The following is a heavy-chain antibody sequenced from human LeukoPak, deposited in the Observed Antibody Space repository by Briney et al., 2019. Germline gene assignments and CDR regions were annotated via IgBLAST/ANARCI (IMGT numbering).Heavy chain of an antibody. V-gene: IGHV3-21*01. J-gene: IGHJ4*02. CDR3: ASAAVGTGDYFDY. D-gene: IGHD6-13*01. CDR1: GFTFSSYS. CDR2: ISSSSSYI. Sequence: GGPLRLSCAASGFTFSSYSMNWVRQAHGEGLEWVSSISSSSSYIYYTDSLKSRFTISRDNATNSLCLQMNSLRAQDTAVYYCASAAVGTGDYFDYCGQGNLVTVSS.